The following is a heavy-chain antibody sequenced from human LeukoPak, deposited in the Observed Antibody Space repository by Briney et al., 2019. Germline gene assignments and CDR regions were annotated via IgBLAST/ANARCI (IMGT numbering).Heavy chain of an antibody. CDR1: GYTFTGYY. J-gene: IGHJ3*02. V-gene: IGHV1-18*04. Sequence: ASVKVSCKASGYTFTGYYIHWVRQAPGQGLEWMGWIGAYNGDTNYAQNLQGRVTMTTDTSTSTAYMELRSLRSDDTAVYYCARARMSAFDIWGQGTMVTVSS. CDR2: IGAYNGDT. CDR3: ARARMSAFDI. D-gene: IGHD2-8*01.